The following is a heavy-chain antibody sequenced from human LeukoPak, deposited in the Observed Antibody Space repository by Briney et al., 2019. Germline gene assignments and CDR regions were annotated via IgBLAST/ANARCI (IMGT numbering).Heavy chain of an antibody. CDR1: GFTFSNYS. V-gene: IGHV3-48*01. CDR3: AKDGTMYYDILTGHFDY. J-gene: IGHJ4*02. D-gene: IGHD3-9*01. Sequence: GGSLRLSCAASGFTFSNYSMNWVRQAPGKGLEWVSYTSGSRSNIYYADSVKGRFTISRDNSKNTLYLQMNSLRAEDTAVYYCAKDGTMYYDILTGHFDYWGQGTLVTVSS. CDR2: TSGSRSNI.